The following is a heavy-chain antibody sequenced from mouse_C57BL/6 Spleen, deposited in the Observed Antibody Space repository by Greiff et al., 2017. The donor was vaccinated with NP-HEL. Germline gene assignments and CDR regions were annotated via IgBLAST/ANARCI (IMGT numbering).Heavy chain of an antibody. CDR2: IWSGGST. CDR1: GFSLTSYG. D-gene: IGHD1-1*01. CDR3: ARRYYYEDWYFDV. J-gene: IGHJ1*03. Sequence: VQLQQSGPGLVQPSQSLSITCTVSGFSLTSYGVHWVRQSPGKGLEWLGVIWSGGSTDYNAAFISRLSISKDNSKSQVFFKMNSLQAEDTAIYYCARRYYYEDWYFDVWGTGTTVTVSS. V-gene: IGHV2-2*01.